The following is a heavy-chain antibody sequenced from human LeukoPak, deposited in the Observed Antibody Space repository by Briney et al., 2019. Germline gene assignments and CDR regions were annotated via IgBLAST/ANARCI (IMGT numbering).Heavy chain of an antibody. J-gene: IGHJ5*02. CDR1: GFTFSSYS. Sequence: GGSLRLSCAASGFTFSSYSMNWVRQAPGKGLEWASYISTSRTTIYYADSVKGRFTISRDNAKNSVDLQMNSLRAEDTAVYYCARGAAMDGPYNWFDPWGQGTLVTVSS. V-gene: IGHV3-48*01. CDR3: ARGAAMDGPYNWFDP. CDR2: ISTSRTTI. D-gene: IGHD2-8*01.